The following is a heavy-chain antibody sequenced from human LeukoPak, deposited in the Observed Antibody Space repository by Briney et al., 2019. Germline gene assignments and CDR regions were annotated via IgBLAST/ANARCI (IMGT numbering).Heavy chain of an antibody. CDR2: ISAYNGNT. CDR1: GYTFTSYG. CDR3: ARVTAQRNYYYDSSGYVYFDY. D-gene: IGHD3-22*01. Sequence: ASVKVSCKASGYTFTSYGISWVRQAPGQGLEWMGWISAYNGNTNYVQKLQGRVTMTTDTSTSTAYMELRSLRSDDTAVYYCARVTAQRNYYYDSSGYVYFDYWGQGTLVTVSS. J-gene: IGHJ4*02. V-gene: IGHV1-18*01.